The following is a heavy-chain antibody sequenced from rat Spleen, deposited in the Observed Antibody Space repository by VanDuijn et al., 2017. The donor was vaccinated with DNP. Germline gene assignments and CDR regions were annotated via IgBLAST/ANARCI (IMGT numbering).Heavy chain of an antibody. Sequence: EVQLVESGGGLVQPGGSLKLSCAASGFTFSNYYMAWVRQAPTQGLEWVAAISPGGVNTYFRDSVRGRFTISRDDAKSTLYLQMDSLRSEETATYFCARTHFNNGNYEGYFDFWGPGTMVTVSS. CDR3: ARTHFNNGNYEGYFDF. CDR1: GFTFSNYY. V-gene: IGHV5S11*01. CDR2: ISPGGVNT. J-gene: IGHJ1*01. D-gene: IGHD1-3*01.